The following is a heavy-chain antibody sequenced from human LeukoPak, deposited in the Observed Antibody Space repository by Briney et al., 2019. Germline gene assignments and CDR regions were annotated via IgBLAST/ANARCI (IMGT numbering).Heavy chain of an antibody. J-gene: IGHJ6*02. D-gene: IGHD1-14*01. CDR2: IYYSGST. Sequence: SETLSLTCTVSGGSISSYYWSWIRQPPGKGLEWIGYIYYSGSTNYNPSLKSRVTISVDKSKNQFSLKLSSVTAADTAVYYCARVNRSFIVGRYYYYYGMDVWGQGTTVTVSS. V-gene: IGHV4-59*12. CDR1: GGSISSYY. CDR3: ARVNRSFIVGRYYYYYGMDV.